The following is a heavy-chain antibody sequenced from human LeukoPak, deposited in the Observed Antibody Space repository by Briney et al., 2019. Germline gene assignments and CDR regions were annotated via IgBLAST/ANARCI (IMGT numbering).Heavy chain of an antibody. Sequence: ASVKVSCKASGYTFTSYGISWVRQAPGQGLEWMGWISAYNGNTNYAQKLQGRVTMTTDTSTSTAYVELRSLRSDDTAVYYCARGLYDSSGYYTVPFDYWGQGTLVTVSS. V-gene: IGHV1-18*01. D-gene: IGHD3-22*01. J-gene: IGHJ4*02. CDR1: GYTFTSYG. CDR3: ARGLYDSSGYYTVPFDY. CDR2: ISAYNGNT.